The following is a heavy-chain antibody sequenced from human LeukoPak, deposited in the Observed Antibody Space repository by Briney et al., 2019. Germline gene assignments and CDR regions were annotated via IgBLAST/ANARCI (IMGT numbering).Heavy chain of an antibody. D-gene: IGHD6-19*01. J-gene: IGHJ4*02. V-gene: IGHV3-30*18. CDR3: AKDLTRGGWYASYYFDY. CDR1: GFTFSSYG. Sequence: PGGSLRLSCAASGFTFSSYGMHWVRQAPGKGLEWVAVISYDGSNKYYADSVKGRFTISRDNSKNTLYLQMNSLRAEDTAVYYCAKDLTRGGWYASYYFDYWGQGTLVTVSS. CDR2: ISYDGSNK.